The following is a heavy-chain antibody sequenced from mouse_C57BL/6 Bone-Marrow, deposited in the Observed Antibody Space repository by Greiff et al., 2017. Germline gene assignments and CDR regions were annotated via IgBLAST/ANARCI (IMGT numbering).Heavy chain of an antibody. Sequence: QVQLQQPGAELVKPGASVKLSCKASGYTFTSYWMHWVKQRPGQGLEWIGMIHPNSGSTNYNEKFKSKATLTVDKSSSTAYMQLSSLTSEDSAVYYCARPPYGSSFFDYGGQGTTITVSS. D-gene: IGHD1-1*01. CDR2: IHPNSGST. J-gene: IGHJ2*01. CDR1: GYTFTSYW. V-gene: IGHV1-64*01. CDR3: ARPPYGSSFFDY.